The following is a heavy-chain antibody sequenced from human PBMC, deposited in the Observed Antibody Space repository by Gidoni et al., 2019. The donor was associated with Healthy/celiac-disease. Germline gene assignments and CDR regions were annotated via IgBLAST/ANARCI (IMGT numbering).Heavy chain of an antibody. J-gene: IGHJ3*02. V-gene: IGHV3-13*04. CDR2: IGTAGDT. D-gene: IGHD3-16*01. CDR3: ARGGRWGNPDAFDI. Sequence: EVQLVGSGGGLVQPGGSLRLSCAASGFTFSSYDMDWVRQGTGKGMGWGSSIGTAGDTYYPGSVKGRFTISRENAKNSLYLQMNSLRDGDTAVYYCARGGRWGNPDAFDIWGQGTMVTVSS. CDR1: GFTFSSYD.